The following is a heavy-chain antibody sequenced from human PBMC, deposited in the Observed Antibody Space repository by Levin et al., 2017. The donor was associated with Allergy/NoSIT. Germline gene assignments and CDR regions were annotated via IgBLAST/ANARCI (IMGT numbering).Heavy chain of an antibody. CDR2: IWYDGSNK. D-gene: IGHD4-17*01. V-gene: IGHV3-33*01. CDR3: ARDLPTVTPFDY. J-gene: IGHJ4*02. CDR1: GFTFSSYG. Sequence: GESLKISCAASGFTFSSYGMHWVRQAPGKGLEWVAVIWYDGSNKYYADSVKGRFTISRDNSKNTLYLQMNSLRAEDTAVYYCARDLPTVTPFDYWGQGTLVTVSS.